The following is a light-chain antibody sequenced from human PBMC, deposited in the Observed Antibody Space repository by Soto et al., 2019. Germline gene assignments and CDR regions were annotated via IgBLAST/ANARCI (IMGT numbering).Light chain of an antibody. J-gene: IGKJ1*01. V-gene: IGKV1-39*01. CDR3: QQSSSTPRT. CDR2: GAS. Sequence: DIQMTQSPSSLSASIGDRVTLTCRASQSITTYLNWYQQKPGKAPKLLIYGASRLHSGVPSMFSGSGSGSDFTLTISSLQPEDFATYYCQQSSSTPRTFGQGTKLEIK. CDR1: QSITTY.